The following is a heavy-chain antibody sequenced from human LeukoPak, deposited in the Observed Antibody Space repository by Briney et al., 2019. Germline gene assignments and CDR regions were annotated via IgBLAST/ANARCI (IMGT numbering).Heavy chain of an antibody. CDR3: AARQYYDILTGSDY. CDR1: GFTFSSYA. Sequence: GRSLRLSCAASGFTFSSYAMHWVRQAPGKGLEWVAVISYDGSNKYYADSVKGRFTISRDNSKNTLYLQMNSLRAEDTAVYYCAARQYYDILTGSDYWGQGTLVTVSS. J-gene: IGHJ4*02. CDR2: ISYDGSNK. D-gene: IGHD3-9*01. V-gene: IGHV3-30-3*01.